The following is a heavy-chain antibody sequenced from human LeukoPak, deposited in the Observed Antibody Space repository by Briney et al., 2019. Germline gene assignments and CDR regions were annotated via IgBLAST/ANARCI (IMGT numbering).Heavy chain of an antibody. V-gene: IGHV1-2*02. J-gene: IGHJ6*02. D-gene: IGHD3-3*01. CDR2: INPNSGGT. Sequence: ASVKVSCKASGYTFTGYYIHWVRQAPGQGLEWMGWINPNSGGTNYALKFQGRASMTRDTSISSAYMELSRLRSDDTAVYYCARPKKGGVFGVIMGGGVDVWGQGTTVTVSS. CDR3: ARPKKGGVFGVIMGGGVDV. CDR1: GYTFTGYY.